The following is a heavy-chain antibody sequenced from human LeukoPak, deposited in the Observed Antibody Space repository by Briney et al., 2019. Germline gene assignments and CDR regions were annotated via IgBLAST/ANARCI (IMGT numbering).Heavy chain of an antibody. J-gene: IGHJ4*02. V-gene: IGHV3-21*01. Sequence: GSLRLSCAASGFTFSSYSMNWVRQAPGKGLEWVSSISSSSSYIYYADSVKGRFTISRDNAKNSLYLQMNSLRAEDTAVYYCARAYYGSGSYPIFDYWGQGTLVTVSS. CDR3: ARAYYGSGSYPIFDY. CDR1: GFTFSSYS. D-gene: IGHD3-10*01. CDR2: ISSSSSYI.